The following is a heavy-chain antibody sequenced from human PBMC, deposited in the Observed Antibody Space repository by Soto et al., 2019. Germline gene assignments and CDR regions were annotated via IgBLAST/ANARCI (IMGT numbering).Heavy chain of an antibody. Sequence: GGSLRLSCAASGFTFSSYGMHWVRQAPGKGLEWVAVISYDGSNKYYADSVKGRFTISRDNSKNTLYLQMNSLRAEDTAVYYCAKVLSSSWNGMDVWGQGTTVTVSS. CDR3: AKVLSSSWNGMDV. CDR2: ISYDGSNK. D-gene: IGHD6-13*01. J-gene: IGHJ6*02. V-gene: IGHV3-30*18. CDR1: GFTFSSYG.